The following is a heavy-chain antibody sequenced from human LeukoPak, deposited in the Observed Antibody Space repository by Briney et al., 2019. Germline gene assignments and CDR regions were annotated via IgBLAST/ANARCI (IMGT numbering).Heavy chain of an antibody. Sequence: GGSLRLSCAASGFTFRSYEMNWVRQAPGKGLEWVSYISTSGSTIYYADSVKGRFTISRDNAKNSLYLQMNSLRAEDTAVYYCARSYYYGSGSYPNWFDPWGQGTLVTVSS. J-gene: IGHJ5*02. V-gene: IGHV3-48*03. CDR2: ISTSGSTI. CDR1: GFTFRSYE. CDR3: ARSYYYGSGSYPNWFDP. D-gene: IGHD3-10*01.